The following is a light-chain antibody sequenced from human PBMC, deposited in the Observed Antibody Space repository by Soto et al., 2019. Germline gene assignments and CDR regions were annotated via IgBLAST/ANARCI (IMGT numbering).Light chain of an antibody. CDR2: KAS. J-gene: IGKJ1*01. V-gene: IGKV1-5*03. Sequence: DIQMTQSPSTLSGSVGDRVTITCRASQTISSWLAWYQQKPGKAPKLLIYKASTLKSGVPSRFSGSGSGTEFTLTISRLKTDDFATYDCQHYNSYSEAFCQGTKVDIK. CDR3: QHYNSYSEA. CDR1: QTISSW.